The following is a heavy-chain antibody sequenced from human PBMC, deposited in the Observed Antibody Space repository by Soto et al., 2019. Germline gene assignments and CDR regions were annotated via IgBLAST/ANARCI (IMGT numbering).Heavy chain of an antibody. CDR2: AYYRSQWYY. CDR1: GDSVSSNSAA. Sequence: QVQLQQSGPGLVKPSQTLSLTCAISGDSVSSNSAAWNWIRQSPSRGLEWLGRAYYRSQWYYDSTFSVRGPITVIPVTSKNQVSLQLSSVTLEDTAVYFCTRQKGYSRTYNGMDVCGQGTTVIVS. D-gene: IGHD4-4*01. J-gene: IGHJ6*02. V-gene: IGHV6-1*01. CDR3: TRQKGYSRTYNGMDV.